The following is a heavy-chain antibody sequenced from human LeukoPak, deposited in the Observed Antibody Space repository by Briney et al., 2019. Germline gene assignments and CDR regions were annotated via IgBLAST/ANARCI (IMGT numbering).Heavy chain of an antibody. CDR3: AREGAGFDL. Sequence: PSETLSLTCAVYGGSFSGYYWSWIRQPPGKGLEWIGYIYYSGSTYYNPSLKSRVTISVDTSKNQFSLKLSSVTAADTAVYYCAREGAGFDLWGRGTLVTVSS. CDR2: IYYSGST. V-gene: IGHV4-30-4*08. J-gene: IGHJ2*01. CDR1: GGSFSGYY. D-gene: IGHD1-26*01.